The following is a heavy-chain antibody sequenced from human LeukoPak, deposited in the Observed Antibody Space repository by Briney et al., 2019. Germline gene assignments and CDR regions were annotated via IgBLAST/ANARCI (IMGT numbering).Heavy chain of an antibody. J-gene: IGHJ4*02. V-gene: IGHV4-59*12. D-gene: IGHD4-17*01. CDR2: IYYSGST. CDR3: ARDGDYLSFDY. Sequence: SETLSLTCTVSGVSISSYYWSWIRQPPGKGLEWVGYIYYSGSTNYNPSLKSRVTISVDTSKNQFSLKLSSVTAADTAVYYCARDGDYLSFDYWGQGTLVTVSS. CDR1: GVSISSYY.